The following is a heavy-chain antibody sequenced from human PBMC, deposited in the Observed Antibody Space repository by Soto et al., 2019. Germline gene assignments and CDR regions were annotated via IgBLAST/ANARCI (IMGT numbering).Heavy chain of an antibody. CDR2: MNPDGSEQ. Sequence: EVHLVESGGALVQPGGSLRLSCAASGFTFSDYWMTWVRQTPGKGLEGVANMNPDGSEQYYLYSVKGRFTISRDKAKNSLYLQMNNLRGEDTAVYYCTRDLNHDCGPWGQGTQVIVSS. D-gene: IGHD2-21*01. CDR1: GFTFSDYW. CDR3: TRDLNHDCGP. V-gene: IGHV3-7*04. J-gene: IGHJ5*02.